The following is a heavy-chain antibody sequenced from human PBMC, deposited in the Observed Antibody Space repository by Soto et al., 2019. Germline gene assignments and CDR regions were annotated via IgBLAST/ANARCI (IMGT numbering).Heavy chain of an antibody. J-gene: IGHJ6*02. D-gene: IGHD5-18*01. V-gene: IGHV1-69*05. CDR1: GGTFSSYA. CDR3: ASADTAMVTGSYGMDV. CDR2: IIPVFGTA. Sequence: QVQLVQSGAEVKKPGSSVKVSCKASGGTFSSYAISWVRQAPGQGLEWMGGIIPVFGTANYAQKFQGRVTITXXEXTXXAYVELSSLRSEDTAVYYCASADTAMVTGSYGMDVWGQGTTVTVSS.